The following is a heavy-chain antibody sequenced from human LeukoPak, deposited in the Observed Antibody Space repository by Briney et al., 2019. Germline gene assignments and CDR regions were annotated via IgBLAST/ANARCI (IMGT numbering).Heavy chain of an antibody. V-gene: IGHV4-34*01. CDR1: GGSFSGYY. J-gene: IGHJ6*03. CDR2: INHSGST. CDR3: ARGRYCSSTSCYGRRYYYYMDV. Sequence: SETLSLTCAVYGGSFSGYYWSWIRQPPGKGLEWIGEINHSGSTNYNPSLKSRVTISVDTSKNQFSLKLSSVTAADTAVYYCARGRYCSSTSCYGRRYYYYMDVWGKGTTVTVSS. D-gene: IGHD2-2*01.